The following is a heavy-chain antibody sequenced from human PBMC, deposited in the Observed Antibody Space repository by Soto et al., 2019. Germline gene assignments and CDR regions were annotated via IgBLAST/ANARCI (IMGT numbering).Heavy chain of an antibody. CDR1: GGSISSSSYY. V-gene: IGHV4-39*01. Sequence: QLQLQESGPGLVKPSETLSLTCTVSGGSISSSSYYWGWIRQPPGKGLEWIGSIYYSGSTYYNPSLKSRVTISVDTSKNQFSLKLSSVTAADTAVYYCARHSLVAARYYFDYWGQGTLVTVSS. CDR3: ARHSLVAARYYFDY. D-gene: IGHD2-15*01. CDR2: IYYSGST. J-gene: IGHJ4*02.